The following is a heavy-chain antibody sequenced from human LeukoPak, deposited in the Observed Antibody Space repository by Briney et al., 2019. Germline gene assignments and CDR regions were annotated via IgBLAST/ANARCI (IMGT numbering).Heavy chain of an antibody. D-gene: IGHD3-22*01. V-gene: IGHV1-8*01. J-gene: IGHJ4*02. CDR3: ARLPYYYDSSGYYHFDY. CDR1: GYTFTSYD. CDR2: MNPNSGNT. Sequence: ASVKVSCKASGYTFTSYDINWVRQATGQGLEWMGWMNPNSGNTGYAQKFQGRVTITADKSTSTAYMELSSLRSEDTAVYYCARLPYYYDSSGYYHFDYWGQGTLVTVSS.